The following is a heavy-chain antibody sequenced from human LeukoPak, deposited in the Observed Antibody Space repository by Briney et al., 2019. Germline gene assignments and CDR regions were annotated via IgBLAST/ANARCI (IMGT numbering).Heavy chain of an antibody. D-gene: IGHD3-3*01. V-gene: IGHV1-46*01. CDR2: INPSGGST. J-gene: IGHJ4*02. CDR1: GYTFTSYY. Sequence: ASVKVSCKASGYTFTSYYMHWVRQAPGQGLEWMGIINPSGGSTSYAQKFQGRVTMTRDSSTSTVYMELSSLRSEDTAVYYCARGTTYYDFWSGYYLFDYWGQGTLVTVSS. CDR3: ARGTTYYDFWSGYYLFDY.